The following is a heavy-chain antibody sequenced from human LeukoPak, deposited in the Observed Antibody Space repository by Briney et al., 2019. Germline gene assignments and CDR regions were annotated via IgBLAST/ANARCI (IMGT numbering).Heavy chain of an antibody. CDR3: AKIPPYYYDSSGYSNAFDI. Sequence: GGSLRLSCAASGFTFSSYAMHWVRQAPGKGLEYVSAISSNGGSTYYANSVKGRFTISRDNSKNTLYLQMNSLRAEDTAVYYCAKIPPYYYDSSGYSNAFDIWGQGTMVTVSS. V-gene: IGHV3-64*01. D-gene: IGHD3-22*01. J-gene: IGHJ3*02. CDR2: ISSNGGST. CDR1: GFTFSSYA.